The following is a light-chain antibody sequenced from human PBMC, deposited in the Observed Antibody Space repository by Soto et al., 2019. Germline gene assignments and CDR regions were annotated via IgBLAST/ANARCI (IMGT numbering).Light chain of an antibody. CDR1: NIGNKN. CDR2: RDS. V-gene: IGLV3-9*01. CDR3: QVWDSSSAV. J-gene: IGLJ1*01. Sequence: SSELTQPLSVSVALGQTARIACGGNNIGNKNVHWYQQKPGQAPVLVIYRDSNRPSGIPDRFSGSNSGNTATLTISRAQAGDDADYYCQVWDSSSAVFGTGTKLTVL.